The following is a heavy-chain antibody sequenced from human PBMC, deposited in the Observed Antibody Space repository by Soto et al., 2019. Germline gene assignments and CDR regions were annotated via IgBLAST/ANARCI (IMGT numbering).Heavy chain of an antibody. CDR3: ARDHLHSSSWYNWFDP. CDR1: GYTFTTFG. V-gene: IGHV1-18*01. Sequence: ASVKVSCKASGYTFTTFGISWVRQAPGQGLEWMGWIDPKNGNTKDAQKFQGRVTMTTDTSTSTAYMELRSLRSDDTAVYYCARDHLHSSSWYNWFDPWGQGTLVTVSS. J-gene: IGHJ5*02. D-gene: IGHD6-13*01. CDR2: IDPKNGNT.